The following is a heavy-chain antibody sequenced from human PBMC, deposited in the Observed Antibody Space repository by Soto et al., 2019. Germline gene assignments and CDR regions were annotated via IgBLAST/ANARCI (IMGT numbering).Heavy chain of an antibody. CDR1: GFTFRNHA. CDR2: IAHDGSNA. J-gene: IGHJ6*02. CDR3: ARGDREDILVVVGARPGEYGTYI. V-gene: IGHV3-30-3*01. Sequence: QVQLVESGGGVVQPGGSLRLSCAASGFTFRNHAMHWVRQAPGKGLECLAVIAHDGSNAFYRDSVKGRFTVSRDNSKNTLYLYMSSLRSEDTGVYYCARGDREDILVVVGARPGEYGTYIWGQGTTVIVSS. D-gene: IGHD2-15*01.